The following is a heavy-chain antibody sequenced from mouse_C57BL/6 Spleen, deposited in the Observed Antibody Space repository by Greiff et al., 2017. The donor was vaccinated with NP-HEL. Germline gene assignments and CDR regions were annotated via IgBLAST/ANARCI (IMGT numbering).Heavy chain of an antibody. Sequence: VQLQQSGAELVRPGASVKLSCKASGYTFTDYYINWVKQRPGQGLEWIARIYPGSGNTYSNEKFKGKATLTAEKSSSTAYMQLNDLTSEDSAGYVCARGYDYYMEYWGQGTSVTVSS. CDR3: ARGYDYYMEY. V-gene: IGHV1-76*01. CDR1: GYTFTDYY. CDR2: IYPGSGNT. D-gene: IGHD1-1*02. J-gene: IGHJ4*01.